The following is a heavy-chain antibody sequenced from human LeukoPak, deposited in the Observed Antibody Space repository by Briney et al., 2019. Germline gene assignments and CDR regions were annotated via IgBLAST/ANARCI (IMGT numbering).Heavy chain of an antibody. V-gene: IGHV3-7*01. J-gene: IGHJ5*02. CDR1: GFTFSSYW. CDR2: IKQDGSEK. Sequence: GGSLRLSCAASGFTFSSYWMSWVRQAPAKGLEWVANIKQDGSEKYYVDSVKGRFTISRDNAKNSLYLQMNSLRAEDTAVYYCARDQKVGASGWFDPWGQGTLVTVSS. D-gene: IGHD1-26*01. CDR3: ARDQKVGASGWFDP.